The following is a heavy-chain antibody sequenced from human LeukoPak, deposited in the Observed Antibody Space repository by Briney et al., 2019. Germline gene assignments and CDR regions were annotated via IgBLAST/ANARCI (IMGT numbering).Heavy chain of an antibody. V-gene: IGHV4-31*03. CDR1: GGSISSGGYY. CDR3: ARDFVNRNYGYFY. CDR2: IYYSGST. Sequence: SETLSLPCTVSGGSISSGGYYWSWIRQHPGKGLEWIGYIYYSGSTYYNPSLKSRVTISVDTSKNQFSLKLSSVTAADTAVYYCARDFVNRNYGYFYWGQGTLVTVSS. D-gene: IGHD5-18*01. J-gene: IGHJ4*02.